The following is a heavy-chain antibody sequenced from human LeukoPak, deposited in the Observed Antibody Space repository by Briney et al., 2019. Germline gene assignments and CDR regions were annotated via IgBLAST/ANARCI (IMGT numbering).Heavy chain of an antibody. D-gene: IGHD6-19*01. CDR2: ISSSSSYI. CDR1: GFTFSSYS. Sequence: GRSLRLSCAASGFTFSSYSMNWVRQAPGKGLEWVSSISSSSSYIYYADSVKGRFTISRDKAKNSLYLQMNSLRAEDTAVYYCATEPGSGRVYWGQGTLVTVSS. V-gene: IGHV3-21*01. CDR3: ATEPGSGRVY. J-gene: IGHJ4*02.